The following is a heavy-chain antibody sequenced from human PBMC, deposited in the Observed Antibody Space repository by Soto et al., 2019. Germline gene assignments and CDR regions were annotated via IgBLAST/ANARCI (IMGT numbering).Heavy chain of an antibody. D-gene: IGHD3-3*01. V-gene: IGHV4-4*02. CDR2: IYETGRT. CDR3: ARRKLRFSECTRGPFDS. CDR1: GGSLGTSTW. J-gene: IGHJ4*02. Sequence: QVQLRSPGPVLVKPSGTLSLICSVSGGSLGTSTWWSWVRQSPGKGLQWIGYIYETGRTKYNPARQSRLTNAVEVSKTQCHRKLSSVTAADPNVYYFARRKLRFSECTRGPFDSWGQGNLVIVSS.